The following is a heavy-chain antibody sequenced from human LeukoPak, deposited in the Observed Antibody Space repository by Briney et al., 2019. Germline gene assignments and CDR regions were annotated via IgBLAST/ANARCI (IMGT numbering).Heavy chain of an antibody. CDR3: ARAIVGATTDYFDY. J-gene: IGHJ4*02. CDR1: GYTFTGYY. V-gene: IGHV1-46*01. Sequence: ASVKVSCKASGYTFTGYYMHWVRQAPGQGLEWMGIINPSGGSTSYAQKFQGRVTMTRDMSTSTVYMELSSPRSEDTAVYYCARAIVGATTDYFDYWGQGTLVTVSS. CDR2: INPSGGST. D-gene: IGHD1-26*01.